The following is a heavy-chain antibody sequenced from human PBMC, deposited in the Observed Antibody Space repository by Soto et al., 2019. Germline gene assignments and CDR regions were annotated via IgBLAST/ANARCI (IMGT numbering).Heavy chain of an antibody. J-gene: IGHJ4*02. CDR2: IHPSDFDT. CDR1: GYSFASYW. CDR3: AIHSTGYEDS. D-gene: IGHD5-12*01. Sequence: GESLKISCKGSGYSFASYWIGWVRQMPGKGLEWVAIIHPSDFDTRYSPSFQGQVTISADKSISTAYLQWSSLRASDTAMYYCAIHSTGYEDSWGQGTLVTVSS. V-gene: IGHV5-51*01.